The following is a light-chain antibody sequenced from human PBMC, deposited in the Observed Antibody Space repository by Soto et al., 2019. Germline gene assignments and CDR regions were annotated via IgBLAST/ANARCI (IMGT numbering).Light chain of an antibody. CDR3: QQYHYWWA. V-gene: IGKV3-15*01. CDR2: GAS. CDR1: QSISSH. Sequence: EIVMTQSPATLSVSPGERATLSCRASQSISSHLAWYQQKPGQAPRLLIHGASTRATGIPARFSGSGSGTEFTHVISSLQSEDFAVYYCQQYHYWWAFGQGTKVDIK. J-gene: IGKJ1*01.